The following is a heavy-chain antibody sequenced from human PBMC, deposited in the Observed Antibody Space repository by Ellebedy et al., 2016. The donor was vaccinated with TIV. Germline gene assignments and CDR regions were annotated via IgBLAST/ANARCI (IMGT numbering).Heavy chain of an antibody. Sequence: AASVKVSCKASGYTFTSYYMHWVRPAPGQGLEWMGIIKPSGGSTSYAQKFQGRVTMTRDTSTSTVYMELSSLRSEDTAVYYCARGLLATGYNYYYYGMDVWGQGTTVTVSS. J-gene: IGHJ6*02. CDR3: ARGLLATGYNYYYYGMDV. D-gene: IGHD3-9*01. V-gene: IGHV1-46*01. CDR1: GYTFTSYY. CDR2: IKPSGGST.